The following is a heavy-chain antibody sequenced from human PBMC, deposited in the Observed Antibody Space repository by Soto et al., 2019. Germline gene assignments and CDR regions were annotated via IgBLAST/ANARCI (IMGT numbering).Heavy chain of an antibody. V-gene: IGHV3-23*01. CDR1: GFTFSSYA. CDR3: AKDFSWGYDFWSGYYYFDY. J-gene: IGHJ4*02. CDR2: ISGSGGST. Sequence: LRLSCAASGFTFSSYAMSWVRQAPGKGLEWVSAISGSGGSTYYADSVKGRFTISRDNSKNTLYLQMNSLRAEDTAVYYCAKDFSWGYDFWSGYYYFDYWGQGTLVTVSS. D-gene: IGHD3-3*01.